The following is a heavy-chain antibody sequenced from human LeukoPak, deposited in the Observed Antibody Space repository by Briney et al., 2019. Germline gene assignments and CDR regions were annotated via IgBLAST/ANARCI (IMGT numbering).Heavy chain of an antibody. Sequence: GESLQISCEGSGYSFTSYWIGWVRQLPGKGLEWMGIIYPVDSDTRYSPSFQGQVTISADKSINTAYLQWSSLKASDTAMYYCARSVPNIVARGDWFDPWGQGTLVTVSS. D-gene: IGHD5-12*01. V-gene: IGHV5-51*01. J-gene: IGHJ5*02. CDR1: GYSFTSYW. CDR3: ARSVPNIVARGDWFDP. CDR2: IYPVDSDT.